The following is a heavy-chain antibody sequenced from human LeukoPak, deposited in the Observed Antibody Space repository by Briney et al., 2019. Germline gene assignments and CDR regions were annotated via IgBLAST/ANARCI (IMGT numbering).Heavy chain of an antibody. CDR3: ARDGSDNWGLFDN. CDR2: HYHTGRI. V-gene: IGHV4-39*07. Sequence: SETLSLTCSVSGGSISGTSYCWGWIRQPPGKGPEWIGGHYHTGRIYHNPSLNSRVTISVDTSKNQFSLRLSSVTDADTAVYYCARDGSDNWGLFDNWGRGTLVTVSS. D-gene: IGHD1-1*01. CDR1: GGSISGTSYC. J-gene: IGHJ4*02.